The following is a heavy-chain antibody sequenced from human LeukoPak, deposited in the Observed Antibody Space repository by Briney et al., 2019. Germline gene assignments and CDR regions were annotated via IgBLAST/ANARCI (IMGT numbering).Heavy chain of an antibody. D-gene: IGHD6-19*01. CDR3: ARVGDRDYSSDWFDY. CDR1: AFTFSNFW. V-gene: IGHV3-7*01. Sequence: GGSLRLSCAASAFTFSNFWMSWVRQAPGKGLEWVANIKQDASDKHYVDSVKGRFTISRDNAKNSLYLHMNSLRAEDTAVYYCARVGDRDYSSDWFDYWGQGTLVTVSS. J-gene: IGHJ4*02. CDR2: IKQDASDK.